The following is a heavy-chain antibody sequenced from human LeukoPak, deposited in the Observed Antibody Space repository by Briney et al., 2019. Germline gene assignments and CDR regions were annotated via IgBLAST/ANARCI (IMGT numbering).Heavy chain of an antibody. Sequence: SETLSLTCAVYGGSFSGYYWSCIRPPPGKGLDWIGEINPSGSTNYNPSLKSRVTISVDTSKNQFSLKLSSVTAADTAVYYCARGGRYCSGGSCSPQVLNYWGQGTLVTVSS. CDR1: GGSFSGYY. V-gene: IGHV4-34*01. CDR3: ARGGRYCSGGSCSPQVLNY. CDR2: INPSGST. D-gene: IGHD2-15*01. J-gene: IGHJ4*02.